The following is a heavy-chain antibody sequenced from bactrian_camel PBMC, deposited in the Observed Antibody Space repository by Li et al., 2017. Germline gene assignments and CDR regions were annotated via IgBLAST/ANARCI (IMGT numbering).Heavy chain of an antibody. Sequence: HVQLVESGGGSAQVGGSLTLSCVGYTQNSNWLGWFRQVAGKEREAVAVKHRRSDGSFYADSVKGRFTVSQDNAKNTLYLQMNSLTPEDTAMYYCAADLARHTIQTMTLGFDYWGQGTQVTVS. J-gene: IGHJ4*01. V-gene: IGHV3S1*01. CDR2: KHRRSDGS. CDR3: AADLARHTIQTMTLGFDY. CDR1: YTQNSNW. D-gene: IGHD4*01.